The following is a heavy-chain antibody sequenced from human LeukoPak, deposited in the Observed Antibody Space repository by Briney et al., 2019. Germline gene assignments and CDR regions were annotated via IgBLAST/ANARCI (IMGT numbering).Heavy chain of an antibody. J-gene: IGHJ4*02. CDR1: GGSISSGSYY. Sequence: PSETLSLTCTVSGGSISSGSYYWGWIRQPPGKGLEWIGSIYYSGSTYYNPSLKSRVTISVDTSKNQFSLKLSSVTAADTAVYYCARYCSSTSCYTAIFDYWGQGTLVTVSS. CDR3: ARYCSSTSCYTAIFDY. V-gene: IGHV4-39*01. CDR2: IYYSGST. D-gene: IGHD2-2*02.